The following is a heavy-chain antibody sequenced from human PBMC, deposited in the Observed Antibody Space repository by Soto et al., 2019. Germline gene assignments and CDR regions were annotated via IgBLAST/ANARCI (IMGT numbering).Heavy chain of an antibody. D-gene: IGHD4-4*01. J-gene: IGHJ4*02. CDR2: IYYSGST. V-gene: IGHV4-31*03. CDR3: ARYPVYSRDFYY. Sequence: QVQLQESGPGLVKPSQSLSLTCTVSGGSISSGGYYWSWIRQHPGKGLEWIGYIYYSGSTSYNPSLNSRVTISVDTSKNQFSLKLSAVTAADTAVYYCARYPVYSRDFYYWGQGTLVTVSS. CDR1: GGSISSGGYY.